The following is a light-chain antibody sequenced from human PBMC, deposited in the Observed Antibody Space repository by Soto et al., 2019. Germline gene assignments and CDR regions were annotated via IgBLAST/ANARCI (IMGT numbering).Light chain of an antibody. V-gene: IGKV3-15*01. J-gene: IGKJ5*01. Sequence: TQSPSFLSPSIGESVTITCRASQSVGSSLAWYQQKPGQAPRLLINGASIRAPGIPARFSGSGSGTEFTLTITSLQSEDFAVYYCQQYDKKPPVTFGQGTRLEIK. CDR3: QQYDKKPPVT. CDR1: QSVGSS. CDR2: GAS.